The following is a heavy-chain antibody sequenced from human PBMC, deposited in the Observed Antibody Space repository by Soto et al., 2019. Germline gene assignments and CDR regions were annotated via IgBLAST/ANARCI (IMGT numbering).Heavy chain of an antibody. CDR2: IIPILGIA. CDR1: GGTFSSYT. J-gene: IGHJ4*02. D-gene: IGHD3-16*01. Sequence: QVQLVQSGAEVKKPGSSVKVSCKASGGTFSSYTISWVRQAPGQGLEWMGRIIPILGIANYAQKFQGRVTITADKSTSTAYMELSSLRSEDTTVYYCARDGDYVWGEYWGQGTLVTVSS. CDR3: ARDGDYVWGEY. V-gene: IGHV1-69*08.